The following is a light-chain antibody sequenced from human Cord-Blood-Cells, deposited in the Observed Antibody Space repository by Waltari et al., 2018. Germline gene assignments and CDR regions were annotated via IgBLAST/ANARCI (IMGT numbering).Light chain of an antibody. CDR1: QSISSY. J-gene: IGKJ2*03. CDR3: QQSYSTPYS. CDR2: AAS. V-gene: IGKV1-39*01. Sequence: DIQMTQSPSSLSASVVDRVTITCRASQSISSYLNWYQQKPGKAPKLLIYAASSLQSGVPSRFSDSGSGTDFTLTISSLQPEDFATYYCQQSYSTPYSFGQGTKLEIK.